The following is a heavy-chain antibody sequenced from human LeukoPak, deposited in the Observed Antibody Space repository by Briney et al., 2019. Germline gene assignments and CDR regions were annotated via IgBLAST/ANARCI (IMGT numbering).Heavy chain of an antibody. Sequence: SETLSLTCTVSGGSISGYYWSWIRQPPGRGLEWIGYIHYSGSTNYNPSLKSRVTISVGTSKNQFSLKLSSVTAADTAVYYCAREYSSSSGKTFDIWGQGTMVTVSS. CDR2: IHYSGST. D-gene: IGHD6-6*01. V-gene: IGHV4-59*01. CDR3: AREYSSSSGKTFDI. CDR1: GGSISGYY. J-gene: IGHJ3*02.